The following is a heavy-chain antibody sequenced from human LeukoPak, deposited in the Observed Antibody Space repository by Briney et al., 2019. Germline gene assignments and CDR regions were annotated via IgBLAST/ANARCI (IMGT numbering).Heavy chain of an antibody. D-gene: IGHD2-15*01. J-gene: IGHJ4*02. CDR2: IKQDGSEI. V-gene: IGHV3-7*01. CDR3: ARSRVVVAATVDY. Sequence: GGSLRLSCVASGFTLSNYWMSWVRQAPGKGLEWVANIKQDGSEINYVDSVKGRFTISRDNSKNTLYLQMNSLRAEDTAVYYCARSRVVVAATVDYWGQGTLVTVSS. CDR1: GFTLSNYW.